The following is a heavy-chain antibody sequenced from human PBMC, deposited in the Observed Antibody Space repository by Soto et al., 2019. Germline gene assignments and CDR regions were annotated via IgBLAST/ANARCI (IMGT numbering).Heavy chain of an antibody. J-gene: IGHJ5*02. CDR3: AKVYCSGGSCYSVVRFDP. D-gene: IGHD2-15*01. Sequence: SETLSLTCAVYGGSFSGYYWSWIRQPPGKGLEWIGEINHSGSTNYNPPLKSRVTISVDTSKNQFSLKLSSVTAADTAVYYCAKVYCSGGSCYSVVRFDPWGQGTLVTVSS. V-gene: IGHV4-34*01. CDR2: INHSGST. CDR1: GGSFSGYY.